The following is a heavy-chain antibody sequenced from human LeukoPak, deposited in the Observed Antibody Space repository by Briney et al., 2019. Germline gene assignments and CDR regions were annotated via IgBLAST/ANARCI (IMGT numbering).Heavy chain of an antibody. D-gene: IGHD6-13*01. Sequence: GGSLRLSCAASGFTVSNNYMSWVRQAPGKGLEWVGRIRSKANSYATAYAASVKGRFTISRDDSKNTAYLQMNSLKTEDTAVYYCTRSWQQFTFDYWGQGTLVTVSS. J-gene: IGHJ4*02. CDR1: GFTVSNNY. CDR2: IRSKANSYAT. CDR3: TRSWQQFTFDY. V-gene: IGHV3-73*01.